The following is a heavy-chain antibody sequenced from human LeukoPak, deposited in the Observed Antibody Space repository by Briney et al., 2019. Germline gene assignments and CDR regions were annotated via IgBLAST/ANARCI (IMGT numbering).Heavy chain of an antibody. CDR3: AKAGGQDIADYYGMDV. D-gene: IGHD2-15*01. V-gene: IGHV3-23*01. CDR2: ISASGGTT. Sequence: PGGSLRLSCAASGFTFNSYAMSWVRQAPEKGLEWVSAISASGGTTYYADSVKGRFTISRDNSKNTLYLQMNSLRVDDTAVYYCAKAGGQDIADYYGMDVWGQGTTVTVSS. CDR1: GFTFNSYA. J-gene: IGHJ6*02.